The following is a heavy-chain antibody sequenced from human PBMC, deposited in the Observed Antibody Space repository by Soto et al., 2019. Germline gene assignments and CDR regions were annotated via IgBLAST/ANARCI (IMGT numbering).Heavy chain of an antibody. V-gene: IGHV3-30-3*01. J-gene: IGHJ6*02. CDR2: ISCDGSNK. CDR3: ARDRLRYNWNDFPYYYYGMDV. D-gene: IGHD1-1*01. CDR1: GFTFSSYA. Sequence: QVQLVESGGGVVQPGRSLRLSCAASGFTFSSYAMHWVRQAPGKGLEWVAVISCDGSNKYYADSVKGRFTISRDNSKNTLYLQMNSRRTEDTAVYYCARDRLRYNWNDFPYYYYGMDVWGQGTTVTVSS.